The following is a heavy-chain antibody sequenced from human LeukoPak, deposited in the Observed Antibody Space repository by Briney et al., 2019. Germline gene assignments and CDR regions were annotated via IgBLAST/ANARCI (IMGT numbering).Heavy chain of an antibody. CDR2: INAYNGDT. D-gene: IGHD4-17*01. CDR3: ASWGNDYGDYGDFRAFDY. Sequence: ASVKVSCRASNYTFTIYGISWVRQAPGQGLEWMAWINAYNGDTNYAQKLQGRVTMTTDTSTSTAYMELRSLRSDDTAVYYCASWGNDYGDYGDFRAFDYWGQGTLVTVSS. V-gene: IGHV1-18*01. CDR1: NYTFTIYG. J-gene: IGHJ4*02.